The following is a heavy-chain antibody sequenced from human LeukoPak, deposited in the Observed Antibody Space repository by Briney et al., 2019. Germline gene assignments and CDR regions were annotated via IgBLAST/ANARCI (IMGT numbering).Heavy chain of an antibody. D-gene: IGHD2/OR15-2a*01. CDR2: IYSGGTT. CDR3: ASAKFRMNYYYYGMDV. J-gene: IGHJ6*02. CDR1: GSTFSSYE. V-gene: IGHV3-66*01. Sequence: GGSLRLSCAASGSTFSSYEMSWVRQAPGKGLEWGAVIYSGGTTYYADSVKCRFTISIDNSKNTLFLQMNSLRAEDTAVYYCASAKFRMNYYYYGMDVWGPGTTVTVSS.